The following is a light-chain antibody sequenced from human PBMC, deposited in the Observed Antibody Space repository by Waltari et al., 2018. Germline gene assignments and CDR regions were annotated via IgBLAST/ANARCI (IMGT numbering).Light chain of an antibody. CDR2: EVS. V-gene: IGLV2-14*01. J-gene: IGLJ1*01. CDR1: SSDVGGYNY. Sequence: QSALTQPASVSGSPGQSITISCTGTSSDVGGYNYVSWYQQPPGKAPKLMIYEVSNRPSGVSNRLCGSKSGNTASRTIAGLQAEDEADYYCSSYTSSSTLYVFGTGTKVTVL. CDR3: SSYTSSSTLYV.